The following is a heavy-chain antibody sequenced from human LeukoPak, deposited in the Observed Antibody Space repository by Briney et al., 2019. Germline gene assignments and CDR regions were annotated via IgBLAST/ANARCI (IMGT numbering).Heavy chain of an antibody. Sequence: GGSLRLSCAASGFTFSSYGMHWVRQAPGKGLEWVAFIRYDGSNKYYADSVKGRFTISRDNSKNTLYLQMNSLRAEDTAVYYCASETSSELEPPDSWGQGTLVTVSS. D-gene: IGHD1-1*01. J-gene: IGHJ4*02. CDR2: IRYDGSNK. CDR1: GFTFSSYG. CDR3: ASETSSELEPPDS. V-gene: IGHV3-30*02.